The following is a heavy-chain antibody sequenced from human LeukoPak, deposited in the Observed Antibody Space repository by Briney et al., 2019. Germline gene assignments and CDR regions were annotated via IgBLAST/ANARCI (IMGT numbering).Heavy chain of an antibody. CDR3: AKDIGGGENKPGNIFAFDI. J-gene: IGHJ3*02. CDR1: GFTFSSYG. CDR2: ISYDGSNK. D-gene: IGHD2/OR15-2a*01. V-gene: IGHV3-30*18. Sequence: PGGSLRLSCAASGFTFSSYGMHWVRQAPGKGLEWVAVISYDGSNKYYADSVTGRFTISRDNNNNSLYLQMNSLRAEDTALYYCAKDIGGGENKPGNIFAFDIWGQGTMVTVSS.